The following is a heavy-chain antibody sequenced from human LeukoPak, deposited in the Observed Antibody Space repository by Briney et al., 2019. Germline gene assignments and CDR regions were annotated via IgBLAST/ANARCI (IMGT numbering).Heavy chain of an antibody. D-gene: IGHD6-6*01. V-gene: IGHV3-21*01. CDR1: GFTFSSYS. CDR3: ARDRYSSSSLFDY. CDR2: ISSSSSYI. J-gene: IGHJ4*02. Sequence: GGSLRLSCAASGFTFSSYSMNWVRQAPGKGPEWVSSISSSSSYIYYADSVKGRFTISRDNAKNSLYLQMNSLRAEDTAVYYCARDRYSSSSLFDYWGQGTLVTVSS.